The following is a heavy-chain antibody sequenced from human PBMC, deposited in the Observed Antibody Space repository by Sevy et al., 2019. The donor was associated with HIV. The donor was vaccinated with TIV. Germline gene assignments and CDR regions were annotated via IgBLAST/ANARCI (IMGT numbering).Heavy chain of an antibody. CDR2: ISGSGRFT. J-gene: IGHJ6*02. CDR1: EFTFSSYA. CDR3: AKAFCSGATCPRDYYYYGMDV. V-gene: IGHV3-23*01. D-gene: IGHD2-15*01. Sequence: GGSLRLSCSASEFTFSSYAMSWVRQAPGKGLGWVSSISGSGRFTYYADFVEGRFIISRDNSKNTLSVQMNSLRAEDTAVYYCAKAFCSGATCPRDYYYYGMDVWGQGTTVTVSS.